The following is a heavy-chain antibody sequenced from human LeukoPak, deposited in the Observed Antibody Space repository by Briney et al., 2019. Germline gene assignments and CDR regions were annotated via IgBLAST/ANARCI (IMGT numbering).Heavy chain of an antibody. CDR3: AKSSITMIVVVSYYGMDV. CDR2: ISGSGGST. D-gene: IGHD3-22*01. J-gene: IGHJ6*02. Sequence: GGSLRLSCAASGFTFSSYAMSWVRQAPGKGLEWVSAISGSGGSTYYADSVKGRFTISRDNSKNTLYLQMNSLRAEDTAVYYCAKSSITMIVVVSYYGMDVWGQGTTVTVSS. CDR1: GFTFSSYA. V-gene: IGHV3-23*01.